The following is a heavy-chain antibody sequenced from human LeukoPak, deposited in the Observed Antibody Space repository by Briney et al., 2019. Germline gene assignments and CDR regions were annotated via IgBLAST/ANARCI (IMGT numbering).Heavy chain of an antibody. CDR3: VRVGYYCSGGSCYYFDY. CDR2: IYYGGSA. V-gene: IGHV4-39*07. J-gene: IGHJ4*02. Sequence: PSETLSLTCTVSGGSISNTNYYWGWIRQPPGKGLEWIGSIYYGGSAYYNTSLKSRVTISVDTSKSQFSLKLNSVTAADTAVYYCVRVGYYCSGGSCYYFDYWGQGTLVTVSS. CDR1: GGSISNTNYY. D-gene: IGHD2-15*01.